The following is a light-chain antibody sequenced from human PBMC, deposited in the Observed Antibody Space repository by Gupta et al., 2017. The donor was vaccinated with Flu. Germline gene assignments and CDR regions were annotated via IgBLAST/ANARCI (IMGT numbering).Light chain of an antibody. CDR2: GAS. J-gene: IGKJ3*01. Sequence: EIVLTQSPGTLSLSPGERATLSCRASQSVSNNYLAWYKQNTGQAPRLLIYGASSRATGIPDRFSGSGSGTDFTLTISRLEPEDFAVYYCQQYGSSPLFTFGPGTKVDIK. CDR3: QQYGSSPLFT. V-gene: IGKV3-20*01. CDR1: QSVSNNY.